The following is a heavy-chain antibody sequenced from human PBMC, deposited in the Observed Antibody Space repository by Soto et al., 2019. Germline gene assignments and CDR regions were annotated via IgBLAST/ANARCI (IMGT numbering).Heavy chain of an antibody. Sequence: SLKVSCKASGGTFSSYAISCVRQAPGQGLEWMGGIIPIFGTANYAQKFQGRVTITADESPSTAYIELSSLRSEDTAVYYCARVRFLEWLLEGPLDYWGQVTLVTVSS. CDR3: ARVRFLEWLLEGPLDY. V-gene: IGHV1-69*13. CDR1: GGTFSSYA. J-gene: IGHJ4*02. D-gene: IGHD3-3*01. CDR2: IIPIFGTA.